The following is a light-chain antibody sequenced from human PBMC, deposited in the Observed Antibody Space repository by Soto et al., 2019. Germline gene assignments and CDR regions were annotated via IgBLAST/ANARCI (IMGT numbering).Light chain of an antibody. Sequence: QSVLTQPASVSGSPGQSITISCAGTSGDVGGYNYVSWYQQHPGKAPKLIIFEVTLRPSGVSDRFSGSRSGNTAFLTISGLQPEDEAEYFCSSYSSSATPWVFGTGTKVTVL. V-gene: IGLV2-14*01. J-gene: IGLJ1*01. CDR1: SGDVGGYNY. CDR3: SSYSSSATPWV. CDR2: EVT.